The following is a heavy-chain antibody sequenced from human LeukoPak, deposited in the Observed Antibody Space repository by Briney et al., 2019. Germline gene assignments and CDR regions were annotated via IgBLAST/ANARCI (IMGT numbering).Heavy chain of an antibody. J-gene: IGHJ4*02. Sequence: GGSLRLSCAVSGISLSNYGMSWVRQAPGKGLEWVAGISGSGGGTNYADSVKGRFTISRDNPKNTLYLQMNRLRAEDTAVYYCAKDLNTYYYGSGSFGYWGQGTLVTVSS. CDR3: AKDLNTYYYGSGSFGY. D-gene: IGHD3-10*01. CDR2: ISGSGGGT. CDR1: GISLSNYG. V-gene: IGHV3-23*01.